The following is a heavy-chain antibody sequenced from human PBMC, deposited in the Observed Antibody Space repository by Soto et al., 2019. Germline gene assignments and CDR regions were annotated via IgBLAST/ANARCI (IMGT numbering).Heavy chain of an antibody. CDR3: ARDGPREGNYDILTGNPVGRWFEP. Sequence: QVQLQESGPGLVKPSGTLSLTCAVSGGSISSSDWWSWVRQPPGKGLEWIGEIFHSGSTNYNPSLKSRVTISVDKSKNQFSLKLRSVTAADTAVYYCARDGPREGNYDILTGNPVGRWFEPWGQGTLVTVSS. CDR2: IFHSGST. J-gene: IGHJ5*02. D-gene: IGHD3-9*01. V-gene: IGHV4-4*02. CDR1: GGSISSSDW.